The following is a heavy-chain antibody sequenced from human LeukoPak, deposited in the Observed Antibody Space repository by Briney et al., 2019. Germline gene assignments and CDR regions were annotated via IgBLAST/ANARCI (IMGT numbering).Heavy chain of an antibody. CDR3: ARGGLDY. CDR2: INAGNGNT. V-gene: IGHV1/OR15-3*01. CDR1: GYTFTDYF. Sequence: GASVKVSCKASGYTFTDYFMNWMRQAPGQRLEWMGWINAGNGNTKYSQKLQGRVTITRDTSSSTAYMQLSSLRSEDTAMYYCARGGLDYWGQGTLVTVSS. D-gene: IGHD2-15*01. J-gene: IGHJ4*02.